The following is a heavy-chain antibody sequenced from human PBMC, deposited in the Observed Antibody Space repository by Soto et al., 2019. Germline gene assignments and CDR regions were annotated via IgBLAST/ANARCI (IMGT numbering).Heavy chain of an antibody. CDR2: ISYDGSNK. J-gene: IGHJ4*02. CDR1: GFTFSSYG. D-gene: IGHD5-12*01. Sequence: QVQLVESGGGVVQPGRSLRLSCAASGFTFSSYGMHWVRQAPGKGLEWVAVISYDGSNKYYADSVKGRFTISRDNSKNTLYLQMNSLRAEDTAVYYCAKGDHIAVPDHAYFDYWGQGTLVTVSS. V-gene: IGHV3-30*18. CDR3: AKGDHIAVPDHAYFDY.